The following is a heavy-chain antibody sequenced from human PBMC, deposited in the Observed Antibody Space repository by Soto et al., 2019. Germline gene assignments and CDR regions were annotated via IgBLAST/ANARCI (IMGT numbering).Heavy chain of an antibody. CDR3: ARDKGGGAVVPDY. J-gene: IGHJ4*02. Sequence: QVQLVESGGGVVQPGRSLRLSCAASGFTFSTYGMHWVRQALGKGLEWVAVIWYDENNKYYADSVKGRFTISRDNSKNTLYLQMNSLRAEDTAVYYCARDKGGGAVVPDYWGQGTLVTVSS. V-gene: IGHV3-33*01. D-gene: IGHD6-19*01. CDR2: IWYDENNK. CDR1: GFTFSTYG.